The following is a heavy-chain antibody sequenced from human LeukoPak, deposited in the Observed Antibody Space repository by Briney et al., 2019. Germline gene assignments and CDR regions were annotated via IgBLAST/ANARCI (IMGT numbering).Heavy chain of an antibody. CDR3: ARVDCSSTSCYSPFDY. CDR1: GYTFTSYG. D-gene: IGHD2-2*01. Sequence: EASVKASCKASGYTFTSYGISWVRQAPGQGLEWMGWISAYNGNTNYAQKLQGRVTMTTDTSTSTAYMELRSLRSDDTAVYYCARVDCSSTSCYSPFDYWGQGTLVTVSS. J-gene: IGHJ4*02. CDR2: ISAYNGNT. V-gene: IGHV1-18*01.